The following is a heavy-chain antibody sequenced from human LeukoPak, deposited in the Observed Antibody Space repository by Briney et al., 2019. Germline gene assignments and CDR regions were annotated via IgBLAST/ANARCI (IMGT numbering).Heavy chain of an antibody. CDR2: IKQDGSEK. CDR3: ARDWRSGLDV. CDR1: GFTFRSYW. J-gene: IGHJ6*02. D-gene: IGHD3-3*01. Sequence: GGSLRLSCAASGFTFRSYWMTWVRQAPGKGLEWVANIKQDGSEKYYVDSVKGRFTISRDNAKNSVYLQVNSLRAEDTAVYYCARDWRSGLDVWGQGTTVTVSS. V-gene: IGHV3-7*05.